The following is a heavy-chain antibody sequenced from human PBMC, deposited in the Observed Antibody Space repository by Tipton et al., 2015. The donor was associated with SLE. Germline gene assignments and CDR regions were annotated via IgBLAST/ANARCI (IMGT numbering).Heavy chain of an antibody. D-gene: IGHD2-8*01. Sequence: TLSLTCAVYGGSFSGYYWSWIRQPPGKGLEWIGEINHSGSTNYNPSLKSRVTISVDTAKNQFSLKLSSVTAADTAVYYCARGWGNCTNGVCYRWFDPWGQGTLVTVSS. CDR2: INHSGST. CDR1: GGSFSGYY. J-gene: IGHJ5*02. V-gene: IGHV4-34*01. CDR3: ARGWGNCTNGVCYRWFDP.